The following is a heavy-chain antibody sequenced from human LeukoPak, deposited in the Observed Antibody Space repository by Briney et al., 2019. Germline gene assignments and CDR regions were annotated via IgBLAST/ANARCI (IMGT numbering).Heavy chain of an antibody. V-gene: IGHV4-34*01. CDR3: ARRLRWLVGFDY. CDR2: INHSGST. D-gene: IGHD6-19*01. CDR1: GGSFSGYY. Sequence: PSETLSLTCAVYGGSFSGYYWSWIRQPPGKGLEWIGEINHSGSTNYNPSLKSRVTISVDTSKNQFSLKLSPVTAADTAVYYCARRLRWLVGFDYWGQGTLVTVSS. J-gene: IGHJ4*02.